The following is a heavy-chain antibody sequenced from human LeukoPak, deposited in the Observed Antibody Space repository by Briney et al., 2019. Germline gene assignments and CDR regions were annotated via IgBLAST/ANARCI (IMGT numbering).Heavy chain of an antibody. CDR3: ARDYGDYLRNFDY. V-gene: IGHV4-34*01. Sequence: PSETLSLTCAVYGGSFSGYYWSWIRQPPGKGLEWIGEINHSGSTNHNPSLKSRVTISVDTSKNQFSLKLSSVTAADTAVYYCARDYGDYLRNFDYWGQGTLVTVSS. J-gene: IGHJ4*02. CDR1: GGSFSGYY. CDR2: INHSGST. D-gene: IGHD4-17*01.